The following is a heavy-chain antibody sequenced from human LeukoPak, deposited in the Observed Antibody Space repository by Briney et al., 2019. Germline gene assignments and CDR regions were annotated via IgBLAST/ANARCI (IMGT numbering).Heavy chain of an antibody. D-gene: IGHD5/OR15-5a*01. Sequence: SQTLSLTCTVSGDSISSGGSCWRWIRQHPGKGLEWIGYIYYSGATYYNPSLKSRVTISVDTSKNQFSLKLSSVTAADTAVYYCARGEVSTVSPSVWGQGTLVTVSS. J-gene: IGHJ4*02. CDR2: IYYSGAT. CDR1: GDSISSGGSC. CDR3: ARGEVSTVSPSV. V-gene: IGHV4-31*03.